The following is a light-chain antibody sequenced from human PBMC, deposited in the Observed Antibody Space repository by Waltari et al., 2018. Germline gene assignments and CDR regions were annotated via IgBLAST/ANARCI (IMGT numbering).Light chain of an antibody. Sequence: EVVLKQSPGTLSLSPGEGATPSCRASHSISHYLAWYQQKPGQAPRLLIYHASSRATGIPDRFSGSGSGTDFSLTISRLEPEDFAVYYCQHYVNLPATFGQGTKVEIK. J-gene: IGKJ1*01. CDR1: HSISHY. CDR2: HAS. V-gene: IGKV3-20*01. CDR3: QHYVNLPAT.